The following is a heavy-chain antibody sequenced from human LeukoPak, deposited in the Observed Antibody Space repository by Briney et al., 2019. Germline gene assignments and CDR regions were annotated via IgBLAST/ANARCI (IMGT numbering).Heavy chain of an antibody. CDR1: GFTFSRYA. J-gene: IGHJ4*02. D-gene: IGHD5-18*01. CDR2: ISSNGGST. Sequence: GGSLRLSCSASGFTFSRYAMHWVRQAPGKGLEYVSAISSNGGSTYYGDSVKGRFTISRDNSKNTLYLQMSSLRAEDTAVYYCMTRLGIQLWLPGEYWGQGALVTVSS. CDR3: MTRLGIQLWLPGEY. V-gene: IGHV3-64D*09.